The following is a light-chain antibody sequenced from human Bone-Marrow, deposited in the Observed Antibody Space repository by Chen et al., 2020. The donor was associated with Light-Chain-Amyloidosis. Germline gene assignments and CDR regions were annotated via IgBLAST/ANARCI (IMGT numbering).Light chain of an antibody. CDR3: ATWEDNLDVPV. V-gene: IGLV1-44*01. CDR2: VDT. J-gene: IGLJ2*01. Sequence: QSVLSQPLSASGTPGQKVTISCSGSTSDIGSNPVNWYQQLPGRAPRLLIFVDTKRPSGVPERFSSSRSGTSASLAISGRQSEDEGVYFCATWEDNLDVPVFGGGTKLTVL. CDR1: TSDIGSNP.